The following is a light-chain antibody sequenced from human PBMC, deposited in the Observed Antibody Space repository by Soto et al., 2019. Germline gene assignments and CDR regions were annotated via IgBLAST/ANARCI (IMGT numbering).Light chain of an antibody. J-gene: IGLJ1*01. V-gene: IGLV2-8*01. CDR3: TSYAGGNNV. CDR1: SSDVGGYNY. Sequence: QSALTQTPSASGSPGQSVTISCTGTSSDVGGYNYVSWYQQYSGKVPKLVVYEVNKRPSGVPDRFSGSKSGNTASLTVSGLQADDEADYYCTSYAGGNNVFGTGTKLTVL. CDR2: EVN.